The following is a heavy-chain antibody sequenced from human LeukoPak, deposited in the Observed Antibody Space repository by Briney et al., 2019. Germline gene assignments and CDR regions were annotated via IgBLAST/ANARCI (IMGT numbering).Heavy chain of an antibody. J-gene: IGHJ4*02. Sequence: PGGSLRLSCAASGFTFSSYAMSWVRQAPGKGLEWVSAISGSGGSTYYADSVKGRFTISRDNSKNTLYLQMNSLRAEDTAVYYCARGLGMATIHSDWGQGTLVTVSS. D-gene: IGHD5-24*01. CDR1: GFTFSSYA. V-gene: IGHV3-23*01. CDR2: ISGSGGST. CDR3: ARGLGMATIHSD.